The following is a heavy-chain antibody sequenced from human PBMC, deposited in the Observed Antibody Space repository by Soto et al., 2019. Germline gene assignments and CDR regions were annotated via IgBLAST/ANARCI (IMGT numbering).Heavy chain of an antibody. D-gene: IGHD2-15*01. V-gene: IGHV4-31*11. J-gene: IGHJ1*01. CDR2: ISSGGSP. CDR1: DESVTSPGNY. CDR3: TLNHCAGGGCYDRDY. Sequence: SETLSLTCDVSDESVTSPGNYWNWIRQRPDTGLEWIGYISSGGSPFYNPSLKSRVSISLDTSKNVISLTLRSVTAADTAVYYCTLNHCAGGGCYDRDYWGRGTRVTV.